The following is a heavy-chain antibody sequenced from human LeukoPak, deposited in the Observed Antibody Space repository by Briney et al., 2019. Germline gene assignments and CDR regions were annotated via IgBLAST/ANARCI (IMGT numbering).Heavy chain of an antibody. Sequence: PGGSLRLSCAASGFTFSSYGMHWVRQAPGKGLEWVAFIRYDGSNKYYADSVKGRFTISRDNSKNTLYLQMNSLRAEDTAVYYCAKMRIFGVVIAYFDYWGQGTLVTVSS. V-gene: IGHV3-30*02. CDR3: AKMRIFGVVIAYFDY. CDR1: GFTFSSYG. D-gene: IGHD3-3*01. CDR2: IRYDGSNK. J-gene: IGHJ4*02.